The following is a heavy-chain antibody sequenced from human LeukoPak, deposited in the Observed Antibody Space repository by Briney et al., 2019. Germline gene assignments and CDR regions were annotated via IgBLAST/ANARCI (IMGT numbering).Heavy chain of an antibody. V-gene: IGHV3-9*01. J-gene: IGHJ6*03. CDR1: GFTFDDYA. CDR2: ISWNSGSI. Sequence: GGSLRLSCAASGFTFDDYAMHWVRQAPGKGLEWVSGISWNSGSIGYADSVKGRFTISRDNAKNSLYLQMNSLRAEDTAVYYCAKEEVEPYYYYYYMDVWGKGTTVTVSS. D-gene: IGHD1-1*01. CDR3: AKEEVEPYYYYYYMDV.